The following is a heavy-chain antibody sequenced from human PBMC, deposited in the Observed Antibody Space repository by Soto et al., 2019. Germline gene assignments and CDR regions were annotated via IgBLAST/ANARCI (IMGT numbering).Heavy chain of an antibody. D-gene: IGHD5-12*01. J-gene: IGHJ4*02. CDR3: ARDPYSGYDSGGHFDY. CDR1: GFTFSSYG. Sequence: PGGSLRLSCAASGFTFSSYGMHWVRQAPGKGLEWVAVIWYDGSNKYYADSVKGRFTISRDNSKNTLYLQMNSLRVEDTAVYYCARDPYSGYDSGGHFDYWGQGTLVTVSS. CDR2: IWYDGSNK. V-gene: IGHV3-33*01.